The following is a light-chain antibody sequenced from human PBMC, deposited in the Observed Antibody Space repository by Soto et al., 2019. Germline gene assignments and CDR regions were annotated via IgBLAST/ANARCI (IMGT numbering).Light chain of an antibody. CDR1: SSDVGGYNY. V-gene: IGLV2-14*03. J-gene: IGLJ2*01. Sequence: QSALTQPASVSGSPGQSITISCTGSSSDVGGYNYVSWYQQHPGKAPKLMIYDVTNRPSGVSNRFSGSKSGNTASLTISGLQAEDEAEYYCSSYIGSSTLVLFGGGTQLTVL. CDR3: SSYIGSSTLVL. CDR2: DVT.